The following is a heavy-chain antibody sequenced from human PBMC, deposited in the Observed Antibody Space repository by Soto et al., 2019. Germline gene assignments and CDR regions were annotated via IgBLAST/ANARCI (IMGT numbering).Heavy chain of an antibody. CDR1: EYSFACYW. J-gene: IGHJ4*02. CDR2: IDPRDTQT. CDR3: ARHLYYADTGHNFQYYFDS. D-gene: IGHD3-22*01. Sequence: GEFLKICCTGAEYSFACYWITLVRQKPGKGVEEMVGIDPRDTQTSDYPPFRDHVTITASKSTTTVVLKWSSMRASDTAMFYCARHLYYADTGHNFQYYFDSWGQGTPVTVSS. V-gene: IGHV5-10-1*01.